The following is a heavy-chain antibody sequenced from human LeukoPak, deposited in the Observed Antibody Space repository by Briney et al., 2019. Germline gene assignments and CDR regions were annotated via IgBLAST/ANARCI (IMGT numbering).Heavy chain of an antibody. CDR2: ISGSGGST. CDR1: GFTFSSYA. J-gene: IGHJ4*02. V-gene: IGHV3-23*01. Sequence: GGSLRLSCAASGFTFSSYAMSWVRQAPGKGLDWVSAISGSGGSTYYADSVKGRFTISRDNSKNTLYLQMNSLRAEDTDVYYCAKDQRYCGGDCYSSFDYWGQGTLVTVSS. D-gene: IGHD2-21*02. CDR3: AKDQRYCGGDCYSSFDY.